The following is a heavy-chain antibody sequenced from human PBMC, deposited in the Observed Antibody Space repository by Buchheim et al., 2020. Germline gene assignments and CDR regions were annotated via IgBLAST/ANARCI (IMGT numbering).Heavy chain of an antibody. CDR2: IKQDGSEK. Sequence: EVQLVESGGGLVQPGGSLRLSCAASGFTFSSYWMSWVRQAPGTGLEWVANIKQDGSEKYYVDSVQGRFTISRDNAKNSLYLKMNSLRAEETAVYYCARGPPGYSSTFFDYWGQGTL. V-gene: IGHV3-7*01. D-gene: IGHD6-13*01. CDR1: GFTFSSYW. J-gene: IGHJ4*02. CDR3: ARGPPGYSSTFFDY.